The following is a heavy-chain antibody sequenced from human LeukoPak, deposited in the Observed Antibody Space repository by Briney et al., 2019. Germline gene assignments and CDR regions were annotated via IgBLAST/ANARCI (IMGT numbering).Heavy chain of an antibody. J-gene: IGHJ4*02. CDR3: ARDDTSAHFFDY. CDR2: ISSSSSHM. V-gene: IGHV3-21*01. CDR1: GFTFKIYS. Sequence: GGSLRLSCAASGFTFKIYSMNWVRQAPGKGLEWVSSISSSSSHMYYADSVKSRFTISRDNAKNSLYLQMNTLRAEDTAVYYCARDDTSAHFFDYWGQGTLVTVSS. D-gene: IGHD3-10*01.